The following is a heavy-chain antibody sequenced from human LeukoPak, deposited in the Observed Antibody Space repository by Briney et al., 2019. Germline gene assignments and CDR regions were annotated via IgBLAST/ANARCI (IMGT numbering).Heavy chain of an antibody. J-gene: IGHJ6*03. CDR2: INPNSGGT. V-gene: IGHV1-2*02. D-gene: IGHD1/OR15-1a*01. CDR1: GYTFTGYY. Sequence: ASVKASCKASGYTFTGYYMRWVRQAPGQGLEWMGWINPNSGGTNYAQKFQGRVTMTRDTSISTAYMELSRLRSDDTAVYYCARARTAKSSYYMDVWGKGTTVTVSS. CDR3: ARARTAKSSYYMDV.